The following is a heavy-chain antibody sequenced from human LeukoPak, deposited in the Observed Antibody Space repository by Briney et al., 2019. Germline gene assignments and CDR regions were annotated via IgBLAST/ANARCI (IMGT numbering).Heavy chain of an antibody. Sequence: PGGSLRLSCAASGFTLSSYSMNWVRQAPGKGLEWVSSISSSSSYIYYADSVKGRFTISRDNAKNSLYLQMNSLRAEDTAVYYCARYLDCSSTSCLYYYYGMDVWGQGTTVTVSS. D-gene: IGHD2-2*01. CDR2: ISSSSSYI. V-gene: IGHV3-21*01. CDR3: ARYLDCSSTSCLYYYYGMDV. J-gene: IGHJ6*02. CDR1: GFTLSSYS.